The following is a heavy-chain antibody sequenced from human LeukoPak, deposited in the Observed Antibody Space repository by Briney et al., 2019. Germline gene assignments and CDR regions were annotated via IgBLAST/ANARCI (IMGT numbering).Heavy chain of an antibody. V-gene: IGHV4-39*01. CDR1: GGSISSSSYY. D-gene: IGHD1-26*01. J-gene: IGHJ4*02. CDR3: ARLASGSYGPPTPFDY. Sequence: SETLSLTCTVSGGSISSSSYYWGWLRQPPGKGLEWLGSIYYSGSTYYNPSLKSRVTISVDTSKNQFSLKLSSVTAADTAVYYCARLASGSYGPPTPFDYWGQGTLVTVSS. CDR2: IYYSGST.